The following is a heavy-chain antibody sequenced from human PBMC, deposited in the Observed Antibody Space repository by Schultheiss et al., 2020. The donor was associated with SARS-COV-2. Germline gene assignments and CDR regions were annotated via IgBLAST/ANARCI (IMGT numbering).Heavy chain of an antibody. D-gene: IGHD6-6*01. V-gene: IGHV3-48*01. Sequence: GGSLRLSCAASGFTFSSYSMNWVRQAPGKGLEWVSYISSSGSTIYYADSVKGRFTISRDNSKNTLYLQMNSLRAEDTAVYYCARAPTQLANGWGQGTLVPVSS. CDR3: ARAPTQLANG. CDR2: ISSSGSTI. CDR1: GFTFSSYS. J-gene: IGHJ4*02.